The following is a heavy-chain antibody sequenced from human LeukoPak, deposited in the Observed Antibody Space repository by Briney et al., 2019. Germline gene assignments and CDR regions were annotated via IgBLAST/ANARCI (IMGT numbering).Heavy chain of an antibody. CDR2: ISYSGST. CDR1: GGSISSNY. D-gene: IGHD2-2*01. Sequence: SETLSLTCTVSGGSISSNYWSWIRQPPGKGLEWIGYISYSGSTNYNPSLKSRVTISVDKSKNQVSLKLSSVTAADTAVYYCARGLHSTMPYWGYWGQGTLVTVSS. CDR3: ARGLHSTMPYWGY. J-gene: IGHJ4*02. V-gene: IGHV4-59*12.